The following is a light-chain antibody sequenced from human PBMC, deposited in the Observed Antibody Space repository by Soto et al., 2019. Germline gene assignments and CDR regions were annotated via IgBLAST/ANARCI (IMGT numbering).Light chain of an antibody. Sequence: QSVLTQPPSASGSPGQSVTISCTGTSSDVGGYNYVSWYQQHPGKAPKLMIYEVSKRPSGVPDRFSGSKSGNTASLTVSGLQAEDDSYYYCSSYAGSNNPYVFGTGTKVTGL. V-gene: IGLV2-8*01. CDR2: EVS. J-gene: IGLJ1*01. CDR3: SSYAGSNNPYV. CDR1: SSDVGGYNY.